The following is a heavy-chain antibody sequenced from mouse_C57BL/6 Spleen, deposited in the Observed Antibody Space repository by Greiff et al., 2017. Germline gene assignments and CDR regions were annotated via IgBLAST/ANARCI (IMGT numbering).Heavy chain of an antibody. CDR2: ISSGGSYT. J-gene: IGHJ4*01. CDR3: ARHEDYYYAMDY. D-gene: IGHD2-4*01. V-gene: IGHV5-6*01. Sequence: EVQGVESGGDLVKPGGSLKLSCAASGFTFSSYGMSWVRQTPDKSLEWVATISSGGSYTYYPDSVKGRFTISRDNAKNTLYLQMSSLKSEDTAMYYCARHEDYYYAMDYWGQGTSVTVSS. CDR1: GFTFSSYG.